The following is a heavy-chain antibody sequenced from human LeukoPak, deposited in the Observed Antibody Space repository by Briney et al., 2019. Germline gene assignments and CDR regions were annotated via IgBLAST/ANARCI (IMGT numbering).Heavy chain of an antibody. J-gene: IGHJ4*02. CDR3: AKARGSGGYYYFDY. V-gene: IGHV3-23*01. Sequence: GGSLRLSCGASGFTFSNYWMSWVRQAPGKGLEWVSVISGSAGSTYYADSVKGRFTISRDNSKNTLSLQMNSLRAEDTAVYYCAKARGSGGYYYFDYWGQGILVTVSS. CDR2: ISGSAGST. D-gene: IGHD3-22*01. CDR1: GFTFSNYW.